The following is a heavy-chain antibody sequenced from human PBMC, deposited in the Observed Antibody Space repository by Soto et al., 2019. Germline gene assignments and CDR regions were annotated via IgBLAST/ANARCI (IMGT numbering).Heavy chain of an antibody. CDR2: IIPIFGTA. Sequence: SVKVSCKASGGTFSSYAISWVRQAPGQGLEWMGGIIPIFGTANYAQKFQGRVTITADESTSTAYMELSSLRSEDTAVYYCAREVGQLAPRAYYYYGMDVWGQGTTVTVS. CDR1: GGTFSSYA. J-gene: IGHJ6*02. CDR3: AREVGQLAPRAYYYYGMDV. D-gene: IGHD6-6*01. V-gene: IGHV1-69*13.